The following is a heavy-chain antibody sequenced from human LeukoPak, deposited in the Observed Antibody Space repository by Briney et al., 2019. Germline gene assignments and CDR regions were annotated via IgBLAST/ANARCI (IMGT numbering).Heavy chain of an antibody. CDR2: IYSDGSGT. CDR3: ANWGSAFDI. V-gene: IGHV3-74*01. Sequence: PGGSLRPSCAASGFTFSKYWMHWVRQAPGKGLVWVSRIYSDGSGTSYADSVKGRFTISRDNAKNTLFLQMNSLRAEDTAVYYCANWGSAFDIWGQGTMVIVSS. CDR1: GFTFSKYW. J-gene: IGHJ3*02. D-gene: IGHD7-27*01.